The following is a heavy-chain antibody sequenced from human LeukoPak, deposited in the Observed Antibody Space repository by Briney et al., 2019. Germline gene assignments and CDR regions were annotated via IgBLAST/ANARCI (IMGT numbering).Heavy chain of an antibody. Sequence: PGGSLRLSRAASGFTVSSNHMSWVRQAPGKGLEWVSVIYSGGTTYYADSVKGRFTISRDNSKNTLYLQMNSLRAENTAVYYCARDRAAAGTFDYWGQGTLVTVSS. V-gene: IGHV3-66*01. CDR3: ARDRAAAGTFDY. J-gene: IGHJ4*02. CDR1: GFTVSSNH. D-gene: IGHD6-13*01. CDR2: IYSGGTT.